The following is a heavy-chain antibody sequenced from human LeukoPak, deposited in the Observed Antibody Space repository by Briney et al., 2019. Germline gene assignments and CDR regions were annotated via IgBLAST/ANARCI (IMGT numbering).Heavy chain of an antibody. CDR1: GGSIRSYY. D-gene: IGHD2-21*02. Sequence: SETLSLTCTVSGGSIRSYYWSWIRQPPGKGLEWIGYIYYSGSTNYNPSLKSRVTISVDASKNQFSLKLSSVTAADTAVYYCARVGPYCGGDCYPLYYYYYGMDVWGQGTTVTVSS. J-gene: IGHJ6*02. V-gene: IGHV4-59*01. CDR3: ARVGPYCGGDCYPLYYYYYGMDV. CDR2: IYYSGST.